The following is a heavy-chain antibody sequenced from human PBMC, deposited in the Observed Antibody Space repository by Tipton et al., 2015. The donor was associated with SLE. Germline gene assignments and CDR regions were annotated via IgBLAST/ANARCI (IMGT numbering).Heavy chain of an antibody. CDR1: GVSIGSGGYY. CDR3: ARDRGTDSYYYYMDV. J-gene: IGHJ6*03. CDR2: IYYSGTS. D-gene: IGHD2-8*02. Sequence: TLSLTCTVSGVSIGSGGYYWSWIRQHPGQGLEYIGYIYYSGTSYCIPSLKSRVTISVDTSKNEFSLRLSSVTAADTAVYYCARDRGTDSYYYYMDVWGKGTTVTVSS. V-gene: IGHV4-31*03.